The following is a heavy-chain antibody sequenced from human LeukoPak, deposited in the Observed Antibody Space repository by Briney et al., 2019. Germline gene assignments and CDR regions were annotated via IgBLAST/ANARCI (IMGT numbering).Heavy chain of an antibody. CDR3: ARGGSGYSYGYGKYFDY. CDR2: INHSGST. CDR1: GVSFSGYY. D-gene: IGHD5-18*01. Sequence: PSETQSLTCAVYGVSFSGYYWSWIRQPPGKGLEWIGEINHSGSTNYNPSLESRVTISVDTSKNQFSLKLSSVTAADTAVYYCARGGSGYSYGYGKYFDYWGQGTLVTVSS. J-gene: IGHJ4*02. V-gene: IGHV4-34*01.